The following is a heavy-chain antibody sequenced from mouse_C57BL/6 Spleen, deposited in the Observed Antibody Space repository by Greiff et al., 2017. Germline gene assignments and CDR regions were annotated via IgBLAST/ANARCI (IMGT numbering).Heavy chain of an antibody. D-gene: IGHD3-2*02. Sequence: VQLQQSGAELVRPGTSVKVSCKASGYAFTNYLIEWVKQRPGQGLEWIGVINPGCGGTNYNEKFKGKATLTADKSSSTAYMQLSSLTSEDSAVYFCARDSSGLAYWGQGTLVTVSA. V-gene: IGHV1-54*01. CDR2: INPGCGGT. J-gene: IGHJ3*01. CDR1: GYAFTNYL. CDR3: ARDSSGLAY.